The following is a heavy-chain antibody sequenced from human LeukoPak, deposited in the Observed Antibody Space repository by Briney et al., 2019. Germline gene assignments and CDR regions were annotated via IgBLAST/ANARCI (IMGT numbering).Heavy chain of an antibody. Sequence: GGSLRLSCAASGFTFSNYFMTWIRQAPGKGLEYISFITSSGTTTYYADSLKGRFTISRDNAKNSLYLQMDSLRAEDTAVYYCARGDEGDTTVLRGGYFDYWGQGTLVTVSS. J-gene: IGHJ4*02. D-gene: IGHD4-17*01. CDR2: ITSSGTTT. V-gene: IGHV3-11*04. CDR3: ARGDEGDTTVLRGGYFDY. CDR1: GFTFSNYF.